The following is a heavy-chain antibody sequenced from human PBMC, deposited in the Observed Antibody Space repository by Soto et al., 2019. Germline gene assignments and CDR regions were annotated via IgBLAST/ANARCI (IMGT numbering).Heavy chain of an antibody. Sequence: PSETLSLTCAVYGGSFSGYYWSWIRQPPGKGLEWIGEINHSGSTNYNPSLKSRVTISVDTSKNQFSLKLSSVTAADTAVYYCARSKGSSWYAGRDWFDTWGQGTLVTVSS. CDR2: INHSGST. V-gene: IGHV4-34*01. D-gene: IGHD6-13*01. CDR3: ARSKGSSWYAGRDWFDT. CDR1: GGSFSGYY. J-gene: IGHJ5*02.